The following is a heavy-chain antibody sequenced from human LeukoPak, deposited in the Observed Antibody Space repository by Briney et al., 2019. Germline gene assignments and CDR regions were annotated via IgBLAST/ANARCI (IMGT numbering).Heavy chain of an antibody. V-gene: IGHV3-7*01. J-gene: IGHJ6*03. CDR2: MKHDESER. CDR3: ARHVTWLVRGNKHYYYMDV. Sequence: GGALRLSCAASGFSFSAYSMSWVGQAPGKGLEWLANMKHDESERQYVDAVKGRFTISRDNAKNALHLLMRSLRAEDTAVYFCARHVTWLVRGNKHYYYMDVWGNGTTVTVSS. CDR1: GFSFSAYS. D-gene: IGHD6-19*01.